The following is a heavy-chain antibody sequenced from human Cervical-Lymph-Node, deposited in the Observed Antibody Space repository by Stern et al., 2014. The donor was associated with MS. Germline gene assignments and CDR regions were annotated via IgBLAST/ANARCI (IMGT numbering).Heavy chain of an antibody. D-gene: IGHD3-3*01. CDR2: MHPKTGDT. J-gene: IGHJ6*02. CDR1: GYNFVDYY. CDR3: ARRGSGWSGVADQFKYRGIDV. Sequence: QVQLVQSGAEVKRPGDSVRVSCQASGYNFVDYYLHWVRQAPGQGLEWMGWMHPKTGDTNFAQKFQGRATMTRDTSIRTVYMELSSLTSDDTAVYYCARRGSGWSGVADQFKYRGIDVWGQGTTVTVSS. V-gene: IGHV1-2*02.